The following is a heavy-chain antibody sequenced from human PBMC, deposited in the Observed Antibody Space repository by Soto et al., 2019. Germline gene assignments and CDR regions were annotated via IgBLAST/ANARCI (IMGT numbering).Heavy chain of an antibody. D-gene: IGHD6-13*01. CDR2: INHSGST. J-gene: IGHJ6*02. CDR1: GGSFSGYY. CDR3: ARGGIAAAGTNYYHHGMDV. Sequence: SETLSLTCAVYGGSFSGYYWSWIRQPPGKGLEWIAEINHSGSTNYNPSLKSRVTISGDTSKNQFSLKLSSVTAADTAVYYCARGGIAAAGTNYYHHGMDVWGQGTTVTVSS. V-gene: IGHV4-34*01.